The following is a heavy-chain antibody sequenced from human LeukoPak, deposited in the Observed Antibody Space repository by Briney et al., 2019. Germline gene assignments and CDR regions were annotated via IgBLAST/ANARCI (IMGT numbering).Heavy chain of an antibody. Sequence: ASVKVSCKAAGYTFTGYYMHWVRQAPGKGLEWMGWINPNSGGTNYAQKFQGRVTMTRDTSISTAYMELSRLKSDDTAVYYCATVRDIVVGGGPYYFDYWGQGTLVTVSS. J-gene: IGHJ4*02. CDR1: GYTFTGYY. D-gene: IGHD2-15*01. CDR3: ATVRDIVVGGGPYYFDY. CDR2: INPNSGGT. V-gene: IGHV1-2*02.